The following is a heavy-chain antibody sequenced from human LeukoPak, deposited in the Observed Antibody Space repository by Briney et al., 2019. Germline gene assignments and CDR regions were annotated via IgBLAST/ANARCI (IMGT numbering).Heavy chain of an antibody. V-gene: IGHV3-23*01. Sequence: GGSLRLSCAASGFTFSSYGMHWVRQAPGKGLEWVSAISGSGGSTYYADSVKGRFTIPRDNSKNTLYLQMNSLRAEDTAVYYCAKTQSYDRIYYYYMDVWGKGTTVTVSS. CDR1: GFTFSSYG. J-gene: IGHJ6*03. CDR2: ISGSGGST. D-gene: IGHD1-14*01. CDR3: AKTQSYDRIYYYYMDV.